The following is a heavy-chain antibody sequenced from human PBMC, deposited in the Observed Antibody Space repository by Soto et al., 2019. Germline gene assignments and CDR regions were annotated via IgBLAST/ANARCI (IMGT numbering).Heavy chain of an antibody. Sequence: EVQLVESGGGLVKPGGSLRLSCAASGFTFSSYSMNWVRQAPGKGLEWVSSISSSSYIYYADSVKGRFTISRDNAKNSLYLQMNSLRAEDTAVYYCARVGGYDFWSGYDAFDIWGQGTMVTVSS. J-gene: IGHJ3*02. CDR1: GFTFSSYS. V-gene: IGHV3-21*01. CDR2: ISSSSYI. D-gene: IGHD3-3*01. CDR3: ARVGGYDFWSGYDAFDI.